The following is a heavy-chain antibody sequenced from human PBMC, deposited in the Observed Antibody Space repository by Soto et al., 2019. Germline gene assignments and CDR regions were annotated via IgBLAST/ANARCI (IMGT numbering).Heavy chain of an antibody. CDR1: GEALGSGQSY. D-gene: IGHD3-10*01. CDR2: TFVTGAT. J-gene: IGHJ6*02. V-gene: IGHV4-61*01. CDR3: ARGRSDSAGSSFGRRMDV. Sequence: QVQLQEAGPGLVKSSETLSLICFVSGEALGSGQSYWNWIRQTPGKGMEWIGQTFVTGATKYSASLKSRVTMSVDTSKSQISLTLTSVTAAESATYFCARGRSDSAGSSFGRRMDVWGQGTTVTVSS.